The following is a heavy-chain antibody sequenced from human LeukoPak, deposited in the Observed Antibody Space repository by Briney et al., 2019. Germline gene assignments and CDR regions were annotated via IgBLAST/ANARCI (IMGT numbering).Heavy chain of an antibody. J-gene: IGHJ2*01. CDR2: INGDGRGI. CDR1: GFTFSDYY. Sequence: GGSLRLSCAASGFTFSDYYMSWIRQAPGKGLEWLSYINGDGRGIFSAASVKGRFTFSRDNAKNSVYLQMDSLRVEDTAVYYCARDLGNWEKREWYFDLWGRGTLVTVSS. CDR3: ARDLGNWEKREWYFDL. D-gene: IGHD1-1*01. V-gene: IGHV3-11*04.